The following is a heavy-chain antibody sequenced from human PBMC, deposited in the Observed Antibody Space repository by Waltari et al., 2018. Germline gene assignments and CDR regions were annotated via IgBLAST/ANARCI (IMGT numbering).Heavy chain of an antibody. CDR1: GFTFSNAW. J-gene: IGHJ5*02. V-gene: IGHV3-15*01. Sequence: EVQLVESGGGLVKPGGSLRLSCAASGFTFSNAWMSWVRQAPGKGLEWVGRIKSKTDGGTTDYAAPVKGRFTISRDDSKNTLYLQMNSLKTEDTAVYYCTTEYSSSFGGWFDPWGQGTLVTVSS. D-gene: IGHD6-13*01. CDR3: TTEYSSSFGGWFDP. CDR2: IKSKTDGGTT.